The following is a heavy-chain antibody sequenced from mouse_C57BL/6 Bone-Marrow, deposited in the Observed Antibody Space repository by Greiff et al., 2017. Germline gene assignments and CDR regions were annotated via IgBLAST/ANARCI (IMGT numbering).Heavy chain of an antibody. V-gene: IGHV3-6*01. J-gene: IGHJ3*01. D-gene: IGHD3-1*01. CDR3: ARDRGTIFFAY. Sequence: EVKLVASGPGLVKPSQSLSLTCSVTGYSITSGYSWTWIRPFPGNKLEWMGYISYDGSNNYNPSLKHRISITRDTSKHQFFLKLNAVTTEDTATYYCARDRGTIFFAYWGQGTLVTVSA. CDR2: ISYDGSN. CDR1: GYSITSGYS.